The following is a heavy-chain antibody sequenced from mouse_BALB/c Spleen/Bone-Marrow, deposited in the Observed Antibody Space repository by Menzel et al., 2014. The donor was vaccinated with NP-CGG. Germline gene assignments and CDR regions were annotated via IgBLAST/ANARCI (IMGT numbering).Heavy chain of an antibody. CDR3: ARPGRLGRDWYFDV. D-gene: IGHD4-1*01. CDR2: INPNNGGT. CDR1: GYSFTEYT. J-gene: IGHJ1*01. Sequence: EVQLQQSGPELVKPGASVKISCKTSGYSFTEYTMHWVKQRHGKSLEWIGRINPNNGGTSYNQKFKGKATLTVDKSSSTAYMELRSLTSKDSAVYYCARPGRLGRDWYFDVWGAGTTVTVSS. V-gene: IGHV1-22*01.